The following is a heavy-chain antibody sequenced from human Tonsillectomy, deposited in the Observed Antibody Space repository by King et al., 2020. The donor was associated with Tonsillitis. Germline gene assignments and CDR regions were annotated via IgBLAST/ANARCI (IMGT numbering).Heavy chain of an antibody. CDR1: NGSISTGSYF. D-gene: IGHD6-19*01. CDR2: IYYSGTT. CDR3: ARRQARAGAPLDY. Sequence: QLQESGPGLVKPSETLSLTCIVSNGSISTGSYFWGWIRQPPGRGLEWIGNIYYSGTTSYNSSLKSRVAISVDTSKNQFSLKLGSVTAADTSVYFCARRQARAGAPLDYWGQGILVTVSS. V-gene: IGHV4-39*01. J-gene: IGHJ4*02.